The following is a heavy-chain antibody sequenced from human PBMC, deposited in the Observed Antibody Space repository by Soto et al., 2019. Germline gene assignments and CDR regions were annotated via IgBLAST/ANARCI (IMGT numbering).Heavy chain of an antibody. Sequence: EVQLVESGGGLVKPGGSLRLSCAASGFTFSSYSMNWVRQAPGKGLEWVSSISSSSSYIYYADSVKGRFTISRDNAKNSLYLQMNSLRAEDTAVYYCARDLPYYYYYMDVWGQGTPVTVSS. CDR2: ISSSSSYI. CDR1: GFTFSSYS. CDR3: ARDLPYYYYYMDV. V-gene: IGHV3-21*01. J-gene: IGHJ6*03.